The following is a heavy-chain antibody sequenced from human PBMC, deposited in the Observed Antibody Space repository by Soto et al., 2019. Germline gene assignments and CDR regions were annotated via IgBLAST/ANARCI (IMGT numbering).Heavy chain of an antibody. Sequence: GESLKISCKGSGYSFTSYWIGWVRQMPGKGLEWMGIIYPGDSDTRYSPSFQGQVTISADKSISTAYLQWSSLKASDTAMYYCARLTKMATTRHVFDYWGQGTLVTGSS. CDR2: IYPGDSDT. V-gene: IGHV5-51*01. D-gene: IGHD5-12*01. CDR3: ARLTKMATTRHVFDY. J-gene: IGHJ4*02. CDR1: GYSFTSYW.